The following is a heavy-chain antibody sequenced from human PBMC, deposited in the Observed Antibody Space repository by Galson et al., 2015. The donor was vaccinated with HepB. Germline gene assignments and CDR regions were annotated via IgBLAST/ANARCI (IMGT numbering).Heavy chain of an antibody. D-gene: IGHD1-26*01. CDR3: ARGIFIVGAYYFDY. CDR2: ISYDGSNK. CDR1: GFTFSSYG. J-gene: IGHJ4*02. V-gene: IGHV3-30*03. Sequence: SLRLSCAASGFTFSSYGMHWVRQAPGKGLEWVAVISYDGSNKYYADSVKGRFTISRDNSKNTLYLQMNSLRAEDTAVYYCARGIFIVGAYYFDYWGQGTLVTVSS.